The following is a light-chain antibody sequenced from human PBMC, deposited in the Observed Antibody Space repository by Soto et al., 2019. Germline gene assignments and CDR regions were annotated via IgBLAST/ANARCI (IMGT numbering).Light chain of an antibody. V-gene: IGKV3-11*01. CDR2: DAS. CDR3: QQRSNWPLT. J-gene: IGKJ4*01. CDR1: QSVSSY. Sequence: EIVLTQSPATLSLSPGERATLSCRASQSVSSYLAWYQQKPGQAPRLLIYDASNRATGIPARFSGSGSGTDFTLTINCLEHEEFEVYYCQQRSNWPLTWGGGTKVDIK.